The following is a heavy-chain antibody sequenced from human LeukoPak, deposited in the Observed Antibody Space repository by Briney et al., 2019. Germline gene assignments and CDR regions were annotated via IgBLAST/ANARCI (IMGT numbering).Heavy chain of an antibody. V-gene: IGHV4-4*07. Sequence: SETLSLTCTVSGGSISSYYWSWIRQPAGKGLEWIGRIYTSGSTNCNPSLKSRVTMSVDTSKNQFSLKLSSVTAADTAVYYCARAGYCSGGSCYSVMDYYYGMDVWGQGTTVTVSS. CDR2: IYTSGST. D-gene: IGHD2-15*01. CDR3: ARAGYCSGGSCYSVMDYYYGMDV. J-gene: IGHJ6*02. CDR1: GGSISSYY.